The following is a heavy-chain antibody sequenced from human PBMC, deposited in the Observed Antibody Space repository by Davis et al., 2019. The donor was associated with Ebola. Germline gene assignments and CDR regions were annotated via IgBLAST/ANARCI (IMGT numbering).Heavy chain of an antibody. V-gene: IGHV1-46*01. CDR1: GYTLTSPY. J-gene: IGHJ6*02. Sequence: SVTVPCMASGYTLTSPYMHWVRHAPRQGLEWIVILNPSGGSTRYAHTFQGRVTMTRDMSTSTVYMELSSLRSEDTAVYYCARAAPHRGGWYADGMDVWGQGTKVTVSS. D-gene: IGHD6-19*01. CDR3: ARAAPHRGGWYADGMDV. CDR2: LNPSGGST.